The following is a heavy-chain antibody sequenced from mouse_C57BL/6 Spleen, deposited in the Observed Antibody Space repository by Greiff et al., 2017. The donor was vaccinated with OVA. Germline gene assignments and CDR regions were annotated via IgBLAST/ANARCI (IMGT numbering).Heavy chain of an antibody. D-gene: IGHD3-2*02. CDR1: GFTFSSYA. CDR3: TRQLRLHYAMDY. Sequence: EVMLVESGEGLVKPGGSLKLSCAASGFTFSSYAMSWVRQTPEKRLEWVAYISSGCDYIYYADTVKGRFTISRDNARNTLYLQMSSLKSEDTAMYYCTRQLRLHYAMDYWGQGTSVTVSS. CDR2: ISSGCDYI. V-gene: IGHV5-9-1*02. J-gene: IGHJ4*01.